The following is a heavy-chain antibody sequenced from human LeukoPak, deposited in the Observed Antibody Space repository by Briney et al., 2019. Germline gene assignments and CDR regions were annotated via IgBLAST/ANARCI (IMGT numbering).Heavy chain of an antibody. Sequence: ASVKVSCKASGYTFTNYDMHWVRQAPGQRLEWMGWINAGNGNTKYSQKFLGRVTITRDTSASTAYMELSSLRSEDTAVYYCARGLIQTTVTNWGQGTLVTVSS. CDR1: GYTFTNYD. J-gene: IGHJ4*02. V-gene: IGHV1-3*01. D-gene: IGHD4-17*01. CDR2: INAGNGNT. CDR3: ARGLIQTTVTN.